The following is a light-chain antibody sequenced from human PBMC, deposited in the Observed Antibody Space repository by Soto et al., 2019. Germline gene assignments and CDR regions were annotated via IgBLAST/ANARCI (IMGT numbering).Light chain of an antibody. CDR1: SSDIGIYKY. Sequence: QSALTQPASVSGSPGQSIAISCTGSSSDIGIYKYVSWYQHLPGTAPKLLIYYNNQRPSGVPDRFSGSKSGTSASLAISGLQSEDESDYYCAAWDDTLKRYVFGTGTKLTVL. CDR2: YNN. V-gene: IGLV1-47*02. J-gene: IGLJ1*01. CDR3: AAWDDTLKRYV.